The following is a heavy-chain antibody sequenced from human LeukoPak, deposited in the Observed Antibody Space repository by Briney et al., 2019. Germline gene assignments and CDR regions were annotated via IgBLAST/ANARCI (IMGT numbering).Heavy chain of an antibody. CDR2: IYHSGST. CDR1: GYSISSGYY. V-gene: IGHV4-38-2*01. CDR3: GRCSSSSVRLIDY. J-gene: IGHJ4*02. Sequence: TETLSLTCAVSGYSISSGYYWGWIRQPPGKGLEWIGSIYHSGSTYYNPSLKSRVTISVDTSKNQFSLKLSSVTAADTAVYYCGRCSSSSVRLIDYWGQGTRVTVSS. D-gene: IGHD6-6*01.